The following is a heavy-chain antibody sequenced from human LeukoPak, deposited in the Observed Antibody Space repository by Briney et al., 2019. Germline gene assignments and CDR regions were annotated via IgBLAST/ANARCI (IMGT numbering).Heavy chain of an antibody. J-gene: IGHJ4*02. Sequence: GGSLRLSCAASGFTFSSYSMNWVRQAPGKGLEWVSSISSSSSYIYYADSVKGRFTISRDNAKNSLYLQMNSLRAEDTAVYYCARLEDGYRYFDYWGQGTLVTVSS. CDR1: GFTFSSYS. V-gene: IGHV3-21*01. D-gene: IGHD5-24*01. CDR2: ISSSSSYI. CDR3: ARLEDGYRYFDY.